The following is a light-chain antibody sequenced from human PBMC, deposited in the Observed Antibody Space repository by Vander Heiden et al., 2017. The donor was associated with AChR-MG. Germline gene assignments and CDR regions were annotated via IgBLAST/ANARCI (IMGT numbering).Light chain of an antibody. J-gene: IGKJ3*01. Sequence: EIVLTQSPGPLSLSPGERATLSCRASQSVSSSYLAWYQQKPGQAPRLLIYGASSRATGIPDRFSRSGSGTDFTLTMSSLEPEDFTVYYCQLYGGSRFSFGPGTKVDIK. CDR3: QLYGGSRFS. CDR1: QSVSSSY. CDR2: GAS. V-gene: IGKV3-20*01.